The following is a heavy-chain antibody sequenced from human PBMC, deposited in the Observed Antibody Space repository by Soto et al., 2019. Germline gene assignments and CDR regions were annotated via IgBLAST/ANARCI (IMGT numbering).Heavy chain of an antibody. V-gene: IGHV1-46*01. CDR2: INPSGGST. CDR1: GYTFTGYY. Sequence: GASVKVSCKASGYTFTGYYMRWVRQAPGQGLEWMGIINPSGGSTSYAQKFQGRFAMTRDTSTSTVYMELSSLRSEDTAVYYCARDRRYYGSGSYYEFDYCGQGTLVTVSS. J-gene: IGHJ4*02. CDR3: ARDRRYYGSGSYYEFDY. D-gene: IGHD3-10*01.